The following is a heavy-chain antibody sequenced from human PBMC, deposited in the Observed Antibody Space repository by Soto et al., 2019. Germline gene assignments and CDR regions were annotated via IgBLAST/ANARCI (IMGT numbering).Heavy chain of an antibody. CDR2: IYYSGST. D-gene: IGHD1-26*01. Sequence: PSETLSLTCTVSGGSISSSSYYWGWIRQPPGKGLEWIGSIYYSGSTYYNPSLKSRVTISVDTSKNRFSLKMRSVTAADTAVYYCASVGATYYYYGMDVWGQGTTVTVSS. V-gene: IGHV4-39*01. J-gene: IGHJ6*02. CDR3: ASVGATYYYYGMDV. CDR1: GGSISSSSYY.